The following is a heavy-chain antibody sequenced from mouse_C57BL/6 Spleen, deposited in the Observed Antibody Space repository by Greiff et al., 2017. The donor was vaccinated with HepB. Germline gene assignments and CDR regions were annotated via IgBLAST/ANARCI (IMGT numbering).Heavy chain of an antibody. Sequence: VQLQQSGAELVKPGASVKISCKASGYAFSSYWMNWVKQRPGKGLEWIGQIYPGDGDTNYNGKFKGKATLTADKSSSTAYMQLSSLTSEDSAVYICARSDYGSSAWFAYWGQGTLVTVSA. CDR2: IYPGDGDT. CDR1: GYAFSSYW. J-gene: IGHJ3*01. V-gene: IGHV1-80*01. D-gene: IGHD1-1*01. CDR3: ARSDYGSSAWFAY.